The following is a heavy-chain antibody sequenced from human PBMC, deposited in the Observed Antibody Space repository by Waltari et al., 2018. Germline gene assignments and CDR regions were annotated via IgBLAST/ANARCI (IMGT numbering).Heavy chain of an antibody. D-gene: IGHD2-2*01. V-gene: IGHV4-4*02. Sequence: QVQLQESGQGLVKPSGTLSLTCAVSGDSISGNYWWSWVRQSPEKGLEWIGQVYNSGKTHYNPSLQSRVTISVDKPKNQFSLNLNSVTAADTAVYYCAGDRAIGLFFDYWGRGTLVTVSS. CDR1: GDSISGNYW. J-gene: IGHJ4*02. CDR3: AGDRAIGLFFDY. CDR2: VYNSGKT.